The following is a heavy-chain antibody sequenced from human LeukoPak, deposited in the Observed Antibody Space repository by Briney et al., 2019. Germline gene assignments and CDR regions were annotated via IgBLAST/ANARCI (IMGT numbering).Heavy chain of an antibody. CDR1: GGTFSSYA. CDR2: IIPIFGTA. J-gene: IGHJ2*01. Sequence: ASVKVSCKASGGTFSSYAISWLRQAPGQGLEWMGRIIPIFGTANYAQKFQGRVTITTDESTSTAYMELSSLRSEDTAVYYCARVVYYDILTGYTNYWYFDLWGRGTLVTVSS. V-gene: IGHV1-69*05. CDR3: ARVVYYDILTGYTNYWYFDL. D-gene: IGHD3-9*01.